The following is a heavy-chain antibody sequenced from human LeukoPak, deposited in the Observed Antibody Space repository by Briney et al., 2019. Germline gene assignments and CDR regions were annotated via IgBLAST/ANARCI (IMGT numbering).Heavy chain of an antibody. D-gene: IGHD4-23*01. CDR2: VSSSSSYI. V-gene: IGHV3-21*01. CDR3: ARDKSYGGNPDY. J-gene: IGHJ4*02. CDR1: GFTFSSYS. Sequence: PGGSLRLSCAASGFTFSSYSMNWVRQAPGKGLEWVSSVSSSSSYIYYADSVKGRFTISRDNAKNSLYLQMNSLRAEDTAVYYCARDKSYGGNPDYWGQGTLVTVSS.